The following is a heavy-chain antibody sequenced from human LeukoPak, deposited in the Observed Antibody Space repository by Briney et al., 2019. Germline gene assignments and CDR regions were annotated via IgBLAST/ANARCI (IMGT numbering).Heavy chain of an antibody. Sequence: SETLSLTCTVSGGSISSYYWSWIRQPPGKGLEWIGYIYTSGSTNYNPSLKSRVTISVDTSKNQFSLKLSSVTAADTAVYYCARHDGAGYYNYMDVWGKGTTVTVSS. V-gene: IGHV4-4*09. CDR1: GGSISSYY. CDR2: IYTSGST. CDR3: ARHDGAGYYNYMDV. D-gene: IGHD6-13*01. J-gene: IGHJ6*03.